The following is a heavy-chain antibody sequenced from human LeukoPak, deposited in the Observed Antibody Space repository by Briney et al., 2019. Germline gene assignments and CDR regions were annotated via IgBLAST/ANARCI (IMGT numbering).Heavy chain of an antibody. J-gene: IGHJ4*02. Sequence: GGSLRLSCAASGFTFSSYGMHWVRQAPGKGLEWVAFIRYDGSNKYYADSVKGRFTISRDNSKNTLYLQMNSLRAEDTAVYYCARLNYYGSGSHFDYWGQGTLVTVSS. CDR3: ARLNYYGSGSHFDY. V-gene: IGHV3-30*02. CDR1: GFTFSSYG. CDR2: IRYDGSNK. D-gene: IGHD3-10*01.